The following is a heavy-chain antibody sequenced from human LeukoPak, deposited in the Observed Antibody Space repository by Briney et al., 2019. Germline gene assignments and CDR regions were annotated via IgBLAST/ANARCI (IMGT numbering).Heavy chain of an antibody. D-gene: IGHD4-17*01. CDR3: AREGYGDHDY. Sequence: GGSLRLSCAASGFTFSSYAMHWVRQAPGKGLEYVSAISSNGGSTYYANSVKGRFTISRDNSKNTLYLQMGSLRAEDMAVYYCAREGYGDHDYWGQGTLVTVSS. CDR1: GFTFSSYA. J-gene: IGHJ4*02. V-gene: IGHV3-64*01. CDR2: ISSNGGST.